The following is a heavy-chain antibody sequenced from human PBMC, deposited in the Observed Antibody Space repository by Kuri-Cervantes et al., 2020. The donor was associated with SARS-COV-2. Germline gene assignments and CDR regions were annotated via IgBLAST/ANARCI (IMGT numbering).Heavy chain of an antibody. CDR3: ARGSFASSSWQGWYFDL. D-gene: IGHD6-13*01. CDR1: GFTFSSYG. V-gene: IGHV3-33*01. Sequence: GGSLRLSCAASGFTFSSYGMHWVRQAPGKGLEWVAVIWYDGSNKYYADSVKGRFTISRDNSKNTLYLQMNSLRAEDTAVYYCARGSFASSSWQGWYFDLWGRGTLVTVSS. CDR2: IWYDGSNK. J-gene: IGHJ2*01.